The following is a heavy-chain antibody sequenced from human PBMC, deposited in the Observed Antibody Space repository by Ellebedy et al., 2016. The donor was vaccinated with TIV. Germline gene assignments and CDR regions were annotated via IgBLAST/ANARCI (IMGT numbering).Heavy chain of an antibody. Sequence: GESLKISCAASGFTFSSRGLHWVRQAPGKGLEWVAVISFDGTNKYYVDSVKGRFTISRDNSKNSLYLQMNSLTTDDSAVYYCAKERTSGWYSDALDIWGQGTMVTVSS. J-gene: IGHJ3*02. CDR2: ISFDGTNK. D-gene: IGHD6-19*01. CDR1: GFTFSSRG. V-gene: IGHV3-30*18. CDR3: AKERTSGWYSDALDI.